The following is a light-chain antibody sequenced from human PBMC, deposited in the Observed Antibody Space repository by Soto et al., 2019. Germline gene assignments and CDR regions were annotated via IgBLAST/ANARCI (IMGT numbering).Light chain of an antibody. CDR2: GAS. Sequence: EIVLTQSPGTLSLSPGVKATLSCRTSQSVSSNYLAWYQQRPGQAPRPLIYGASSRAIGIPDRFSGSGSGTDFTLTISRLEPEDFAVYYCQQYGSLPWTFGQGTKVEIK. CDR3: QQYGSLPWT. CDR1: QSVSSNY. J-gene: IGKJ1*01. V-gene: IGKV3-20*01.